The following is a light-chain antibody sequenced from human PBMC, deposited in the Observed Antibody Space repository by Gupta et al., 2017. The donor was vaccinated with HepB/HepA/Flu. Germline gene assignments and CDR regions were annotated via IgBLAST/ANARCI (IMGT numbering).Light chain of an antibody. CDR2: KAS. Sequence: DIQMSQSPSTLSASVGDRVTITCRASQAIGNWLAWYQQKPGKDPNLLIYKASSLQSGVPSRFSGSGSGTEFTLTISSLQPDDFATYYCQQYESFPLTFGGGTKVELK. CDR3: QQYESFPLT. J-gene: IGKJ4*01. CDR1: QAIGNW. V-gene: IGKV1-5*03.